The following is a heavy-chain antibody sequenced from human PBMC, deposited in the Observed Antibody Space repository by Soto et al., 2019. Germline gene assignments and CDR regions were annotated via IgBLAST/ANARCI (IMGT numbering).Heavy chain of an antibody. D-gene: IGHD3-16*01. CDR3: AHKGGGDRILDY. Sequence: QITLKESGPTRVKPTQTLTLTCTFSGFSLSTSGVVVGWIRRPPGKALEWLALIYWDNEKHYSPSLKSRLTITKNPSNNRVALISTNMDPVETATYYCAHKGGGDRILDYWGQGTLVTVSS. V-gene: IGHV2-5*02. CDR1: GFSLSTSGVV. CDR2: IYWDNEK. J-gene: IGHJ4*02.